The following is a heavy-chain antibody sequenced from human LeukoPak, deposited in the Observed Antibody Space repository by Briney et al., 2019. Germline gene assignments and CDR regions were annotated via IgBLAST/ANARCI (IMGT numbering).Heavy chain of an antibody. CDR3: AHLVGATTAKAFDI. D-gene: IGHD1-26*01. Sequence: ASVKVSCKASGYTFTGYYMHWVRQAPGQGLEWMGWINPNSGGTNYAQKFQGRVTMTRDTSISTAYMELSRLRSDDTAVYYRAHLVGATTAKAFDIWGQGTMVTVSS. CDR2: INPNSGGT. V-gene: IGHV1-2*02. CDR1: GYTFTGYY. J-gene: IGHJ3*02.